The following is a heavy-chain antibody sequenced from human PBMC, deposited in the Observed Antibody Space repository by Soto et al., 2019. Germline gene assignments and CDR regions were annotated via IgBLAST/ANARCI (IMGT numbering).Heavy chain of an antibody. D-gene: IGHD6-19*01. CDR2: ISSDGSTT. J-gene: IGHJ4*02. Sequence: PGGSLKLSCAASGFTFSNYAMSWVRQAPGKGLEWVSAISSDGSTTSYADSVKGRFTISRDNAKNTLYLQMNSLRAEDTAVYYCVRGEGGWETYWGQGTLVTVSS. CDR3: VRGEGGWETY. CDR1: GFTFSNYA. V-gene: IGHV3-23*01.